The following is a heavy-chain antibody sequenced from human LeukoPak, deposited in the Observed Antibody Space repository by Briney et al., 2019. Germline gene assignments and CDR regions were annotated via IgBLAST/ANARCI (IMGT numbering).Heavy chain of an antibody. CDR1: GFTFSSYA. J-gene: IGHJ4*02. D-gene: IGHD1-26*01. CDR3: AREGRGSDY. Sequence: GGSLRLSCAASGFTFSSYAMSWVRQAPGKGLEWVSYISSSSSTIYYADSVKGRFTISRDNAKNSLYLQMNSLRAEDTAVYYCAREGRGSDYWGQGTLVTVSS. V-gene: IGHV3-48*01. CDR2: ISSSSSTI.